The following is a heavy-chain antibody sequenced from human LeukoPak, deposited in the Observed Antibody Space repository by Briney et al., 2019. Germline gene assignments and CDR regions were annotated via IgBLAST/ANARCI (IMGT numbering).Heavy chain of an antibody. CDR3: AKDGDQLLRYFDY. J-gene: IGHJ4*02. V-gene: IGHV3-9*01. CDR2: ISWNSGSI. CDR1: GFTFDDYA. D-gene: IGHD2-2*01. Sequence: PGGSLRLSCAASGFTFDDYAMHWVRQAPGKGLEWVSGISWNSGSIGYADSVKGRFTISRDNAKNSLYLQMNSLRAKDTALYYCAKDGDQLLRYFDYWGQGTLVTVSS.